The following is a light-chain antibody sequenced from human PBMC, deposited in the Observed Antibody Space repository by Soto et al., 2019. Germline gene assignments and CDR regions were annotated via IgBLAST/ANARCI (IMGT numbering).Light chain of an antibody. CDR2: EVT. V-gene: IGLV2-14*01. J-gene: IGLJ1*01. Sequence: QAVVTQPASVSGSPGQSITISCTGTSGDIGSYNRVSWYQQHPGKAPKLIIYEVTDRPSGVSNRFSGSKSGNTASLTISGLQAEDEPEYYCSSYTNINTRACVFGTGTKLTVL. CDR1: SGDIGSYNR. CDR3: SSYTNINTRACV.